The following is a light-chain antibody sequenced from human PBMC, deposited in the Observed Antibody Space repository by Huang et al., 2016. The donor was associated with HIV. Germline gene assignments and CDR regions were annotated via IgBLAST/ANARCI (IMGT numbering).Light chain of an antibody. CDR3: QRYDNWPPYT. J-gene: IGKJ2*01. V-gene: IGKV3-15*01. Sequence: EIVMTQSPATLSVSPGERATLSCRASQSIGSNLAWYQQRPGQAPRLLFSGASTRAIGIPARFSASGSGTEFTLTISSLQSEDFAVYYCQRYDNWPPYTFGQGTRLEIK. CDR2: GAS. CDR1: QSIGSN.